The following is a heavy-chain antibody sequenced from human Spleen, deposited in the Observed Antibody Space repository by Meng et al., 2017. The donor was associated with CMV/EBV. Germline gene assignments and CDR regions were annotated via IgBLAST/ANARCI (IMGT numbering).Heavy chain of an antibody. CDR3: ARNDFTDPPGDY. D-gene: IGHD2-21*02. CDR1: GGTVSRYA. V-gene: IGHV1-69*10. CDR2: IITILDIT. Sequence: EASGGTVSRYAIPWVRQAPGPGLEWMGGIITILDITNYAQKFQGRVSITADNSTSTAYMELSSLRSDDTAVYYCARNDFTDPPGDYWGQGTLVTVSS. J-gene: IGHJ4*02.